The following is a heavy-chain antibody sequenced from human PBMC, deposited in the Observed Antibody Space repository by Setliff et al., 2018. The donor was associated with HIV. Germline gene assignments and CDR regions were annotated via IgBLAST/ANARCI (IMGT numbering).Heavy chain of an antibody. J-gene: IGHJ4*02. CDR2: IRSKAYGGTT. Sequence: PGGSLRLSCAASGFIFSSYGMHWVRQAPGKGLEWVGFIRSKAYGGTTEYAASVKGRFTISRDDSKSIAYLQMNSLKTEDTAVYYCTRARYPSYYDYVWGSYPFDYWGQGTLVTVSS. CDR1: GFIFSSYG. CDR3: TRARYPSYYDYVWGSYPFDY. D-gene: IGHD3-16*01. V-gene: IGHV3-49*04.